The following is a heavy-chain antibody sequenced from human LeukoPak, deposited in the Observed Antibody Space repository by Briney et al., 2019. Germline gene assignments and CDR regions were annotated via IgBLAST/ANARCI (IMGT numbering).Heavy chain of an antibody. J-gene: IGHJ5*02. CDR2: INSDGSST. CDR1: GFTFSSYW. Sequence: PGGSLRLSCAASGFTFSSYWMHWVRQAPGKGLVWVSRINSDGSSTSYADSVKGRFTISRDNAKNTLHLQVNSLRAEDTAVYYCARDRIVVVPPYVWFDPWGQGTLVTVSS. CDR3: ARDRIVVVPPYVWFDP. D-gene: IGHD2-2*01. V-gene: IGHV3-74*01.